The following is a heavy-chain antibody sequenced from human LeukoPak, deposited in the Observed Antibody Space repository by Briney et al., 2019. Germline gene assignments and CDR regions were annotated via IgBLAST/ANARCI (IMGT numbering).Heavy chain of an antibody. Sequence: PGGSLRLSCAASGFTVSSNYMSWVRQAPGKGLEWVSAISGSGGSTYYADSVKGRFTISRDNSKNTLYLQMNSLRAEDTAVYYCAKDIEDSSGYYSYAFDIWGQGTMVTVSS. D-gene: IGHD3-22*01. CDR3: AKDIEDSSGYYSYAFDI. CDR2: ISGSGGST. J-gene: IGHJ3*02. V-gene: IGHV3-23*01. CDR1: GFTVSSNY.